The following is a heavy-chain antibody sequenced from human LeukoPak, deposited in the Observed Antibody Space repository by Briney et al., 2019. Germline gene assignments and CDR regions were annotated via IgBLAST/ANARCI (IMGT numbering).Heavy chain of an antibody. CDR1: GGSISSSSYY. D-gene: IGHD3-3*01. Sequence: SETLSLTCTVSGGSISSSSYYWGWIRQPPGKGLEWIGSIYYSGSTYYNPSLKSRVTISVDTSKNQLSLKLSSVTAADTTVYYCARHFWSASRIPVGPWGQGTLVTVSS. V-gene: IGHV4-39*01. CDR2: IYYSGST. CDR3: ARHFWSASRIPVGP. J-gene: IGHJ5*02.